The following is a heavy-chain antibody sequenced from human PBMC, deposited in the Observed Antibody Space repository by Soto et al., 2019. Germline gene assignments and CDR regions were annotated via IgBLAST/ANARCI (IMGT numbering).Heavy chain of an antibody. J-gene: IGHJ6*02. CDR3: ARAFLGTDRGYSYGPYYYGMDV. Sequence: QVQLVQSGAEVKKPGSLVKVSYKASGGTFSSYAISWVRQAPGQGLEWMGGIIPIFGTANYAQKFQGRVTITADESTSTAYMELSSLRSEDTAVYYCARAFLGTDRGYSYGPYYYGMDVWGQGTTVTVSS. D-gene: IGHD5-18*01. CDR1: GGTFSSYA. CDR2: IIPIFGTA. V-gene: IGHV1-69*01.